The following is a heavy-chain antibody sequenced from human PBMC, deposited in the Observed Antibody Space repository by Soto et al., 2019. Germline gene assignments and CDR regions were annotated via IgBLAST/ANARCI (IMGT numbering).Heavy chain of an antibody. D-gene: IGHD3-10*01. CDR3: ARGSVSFDS. CDR2: INAGDGNT. J-gene: IGHJ4*02. Sequence: QVHLVQSGAEVKKPGASVNVSCKASGYIFTNYAIHWVRQAPGQRLEWMGRINAGDGNTRYSQNFQDRVTITRDTSASTAYTQLSSLTSEDSTLYFCARGSVSFDSWGQGTLVTVSS. CDR1: GYIFTNYA. V-gene: IGHV1-3*01.